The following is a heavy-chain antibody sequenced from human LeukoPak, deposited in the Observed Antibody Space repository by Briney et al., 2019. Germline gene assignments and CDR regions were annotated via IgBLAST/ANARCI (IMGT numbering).Heavy chain of an antibody. CDR1: GFIFSSYW. CDR2: IKQDGSEK. V-gene: IGHV3-7*01. CDR3: ARGGYYYDSSGYYDY. D-gene: IGHD3-22*01. Sequence: GGSLRLSCAASGFIFSSYWMSWVRQAPGKGLEWVANIKQDGSEKYYVDSVKGRFTISRDNAKNSLYLQMDSLRAEDTAVYYCARGGYYYDSSGYYDYWGQGTLVTVPS. J-gene: IGHJ4*02.